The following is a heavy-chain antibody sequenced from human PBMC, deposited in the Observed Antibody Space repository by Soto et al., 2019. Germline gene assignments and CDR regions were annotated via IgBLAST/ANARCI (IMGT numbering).Heavy chain of an antibody. V-gene: IGHV3-30*18. CDR1: GFTFSSYG. CDR3: AKVFRRGSYRANDAFDI. D-gene: IGHD1-26*01. Sequence: GGSLRLSCAASGFTFSSYGMHWVRQAPGKGLEWVAVISYDGSNKYYADSVKGRFTISRDNSKNTLYLQMNSLRAEDTAVYYCAKVFRRGSYRANDAFDIWGQGTMVTVSS. J-gene: IGHJ3*02. CDR2: ISYDGSNK.